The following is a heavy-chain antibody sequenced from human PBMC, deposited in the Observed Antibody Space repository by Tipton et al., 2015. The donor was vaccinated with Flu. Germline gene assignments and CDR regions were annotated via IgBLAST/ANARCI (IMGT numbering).Heavy chain of an antibody. D-gene: IGHD3-10*01. J-gene: IGHJ5*02. CDR3: ARVTELLWFGEARGWFDP. Sequence: TLSLTCTVSGGSISSYYWSWIRQPPGKGLEWIGEINHSGSTNYNPSLKSRVTISVDTSKNQFSLKLSSVIAADTAVYYCARVTELLWFGEARGWFDPWGQGTLVTVSS. CDR1: GGSISSYY. CDR2: INHSGST. V-gene: IGHV4-34*01.